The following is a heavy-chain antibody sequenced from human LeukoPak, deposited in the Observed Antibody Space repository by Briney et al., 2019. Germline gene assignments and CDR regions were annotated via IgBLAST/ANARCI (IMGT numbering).Heavy chain of an antibody. V-gene: IGHV3-30-3*01. CDR2: ISSDGSNK. J-gene: IGHJ3*02. CDR1: GFTFTTYS. D-gene: IGHD3-3*01. CDR3: ARDSTIFGVVYREVGAFDI. Sequence: PGRSLSLSCAASGFTFTTYSIHWVRQAPGKGLEWVAVISSDGSNKYYAHSVKGRFTVSRDNSKNTLYLQMYSLRAEDTAVYYCARDSTIFGVVYREVGAFDIWGQGTMVTVSS.